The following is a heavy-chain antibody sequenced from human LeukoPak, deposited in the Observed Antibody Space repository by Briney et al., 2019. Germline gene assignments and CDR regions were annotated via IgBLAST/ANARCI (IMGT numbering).Heavy chain of an antibody. D-gene: IGHD2-15*01. CDR2: IKQDGSGK. CDR3: AREGKLKSIAY. Sequence: GGSLRLSCAASGFTLSSYWMSWVRQAPGKGLEWVANIKQDGSGKYYVDSVKGRFTISRDNAKNSLYLQMNSLRAEDTAVYYCAREGKLKSIAYWGQGTLVTVSS. J-gene: IGHJ4*02. CDR1: GFTLSSYW. V-gene: IGHV3-7*01.